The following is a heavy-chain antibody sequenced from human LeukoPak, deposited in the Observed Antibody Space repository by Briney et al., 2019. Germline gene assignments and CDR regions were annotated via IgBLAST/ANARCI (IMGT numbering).Heavy chain of an antibody. CDR2: IRYDGSNK. D-gene: IGHD3-10*01. J-gene: IGHJ4*02. Sequence: PGGSLRLSCAASGFTFSSYGMHWVSQAPGKGLEWVAFIRYDGSNKYYAYSVKGRFTISRDNYKNTLYLQMNSLRAEDTAVYYCAKGLLLWFGELDYWGQGTLVTVSS. CDR3: AKGLLLWFGELDY. V-gene: IGHV3-30*02. CDR1: GFTFSSYG.